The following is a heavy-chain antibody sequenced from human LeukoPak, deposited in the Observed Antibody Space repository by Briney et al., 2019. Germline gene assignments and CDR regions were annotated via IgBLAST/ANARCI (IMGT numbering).Heavy chain of an antibody. CDR3: ASDGGQGY. J-gene: IGHJ4*02. CDR2: ISYNGTT. Sequence: SETLSLTCTVSGGSISSYYWSWIRQPPGKELEWIGYISYNGTTNYNPSLKSRLTISLDTSKKQFSLKLSSVTAADTAVYYCASDGGQGYWGQGILVTVSS. D-gene: IGHD3-10*01. V-gene: IGHV4-59*08. CDR1: GGSISSYY.